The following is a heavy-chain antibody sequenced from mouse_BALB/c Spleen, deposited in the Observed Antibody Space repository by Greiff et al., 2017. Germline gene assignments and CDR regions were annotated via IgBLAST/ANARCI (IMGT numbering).Heavy chain of an antibody. CDR2: IRNKANGYTT. D-gene: IGHD2-3*01. V-gene: IGHV7-3*02. CDR1: GFTFTDYY. CDR3: ARDPIYDGYSYAMDY. Sequence: EVMLVESGGGLVQPGGSLRLSCATSGFTFTDYYMSWVRQPPGKALEWLGFIRNKANGYTTEYSASVKGRFTISRDNSQSILYLQMNTLRAEDSATYYCARDPIYDGYSYAMDYWGQGTSVTVSS. J-gene: IGHJ4*01.